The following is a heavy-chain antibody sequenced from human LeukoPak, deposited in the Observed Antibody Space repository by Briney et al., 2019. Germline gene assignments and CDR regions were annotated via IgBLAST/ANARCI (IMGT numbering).Heavy chain of an antibody. CDR2: IGVYNGQT. CDR1: GYTFSSYC. CDR3: ARHMWGLVDAFDI. V-gene: IGHV1-18*01. Sequence: ASVKVSCKASGYTFSSYCVAWVRQAPGQGLEWLGWIGVYNGQTNYAQKFQGRVSMTTDMSTSTAYLELRSLRSDDTAIYYCARHMWGLVDAFDIWGQGTKVTVSS. J-gene: IGHJ3*02. D-gene: IGHD6-19*01.